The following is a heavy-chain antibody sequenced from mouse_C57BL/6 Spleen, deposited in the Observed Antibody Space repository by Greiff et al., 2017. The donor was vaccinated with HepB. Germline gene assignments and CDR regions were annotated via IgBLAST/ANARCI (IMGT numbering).Heavy chain of an antibody. D-gene: IGHD1-1*01. CDR3: ARRFTTVVATGYFDV. CDR1: GYTFTSYD. Sequence: VKLVESGPELVKPGASVKLSCKASGYTFTSYDINWVKQRPGQGLEWIGWIYPRDGSTKYNEKFKGKATLTVDTSSSTAYMELHSLTSEDSAVYFCARRFTTVVATGYFDVWGTGTTVTVSS. CDR2: IYPRDGST. J-gene: IGHJ1*03. V-gene: IGHV1-85*01.